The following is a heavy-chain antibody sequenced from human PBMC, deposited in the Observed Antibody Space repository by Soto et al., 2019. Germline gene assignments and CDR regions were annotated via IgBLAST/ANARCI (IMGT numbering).Heavy chain of an antibody. CDR1: GGSSSSYY. D-gene: IGHD2-2*01. CDR3: ARDQYCSSTSCPVGMDV. V-gene: IGHV4-59*01. CDR2: IYYSGST. Sequence: SETLSLTCTVSGGSSSSYYWSWIRQPPGKGLEWSGYIYYSGSTNYNPSLKSRVTISVDTSKNQFSLKLSSVTAADTAVYYCARDQYCSSTSCPVGMDVWGQGTTVTVSS. J-gene: IGHJ6*02.